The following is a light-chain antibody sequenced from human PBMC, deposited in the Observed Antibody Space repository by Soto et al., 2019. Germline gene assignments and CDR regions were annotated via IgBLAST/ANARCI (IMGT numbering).Light chain of an antibody. J-gene: IGKJ1*01. Sequence: EIVLTQSPGTLSLSPGERATLSCRASQSVSSSYLAWYQQKPGQAPRLLIYGASSRATGIPDRFSGSGSGTDFPLTISRLEPEDFAVYYCQQYGSSPPWTCGQGTEVEIK. V-gene: IGKV3-20*01. CDR3: QQYGSSPPWT. CDR2: GAS. CDR1: QSVSSSY.